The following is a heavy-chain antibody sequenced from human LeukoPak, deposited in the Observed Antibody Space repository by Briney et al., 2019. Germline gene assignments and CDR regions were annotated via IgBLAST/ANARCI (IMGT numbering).Heavy chain of an antibody. CDR1: GYTFTSYG. V-gene: IGHV1-18*01. J-gene: IGHJ4*02. Sequence: ASVKVSCKASGYTFTSYGITWVRQAPGQGLEWMGWISAYNGHTNYAQKVQGRVTMTTDTSTSTAYMELRSLRSDDTAIYYCARQVDTTMALPDYWRQGTLVTVSS. CDR2: ISAYNGHT. D-gene: IGHD5-18*01. CDR3: ARQVDTTMALPDY.